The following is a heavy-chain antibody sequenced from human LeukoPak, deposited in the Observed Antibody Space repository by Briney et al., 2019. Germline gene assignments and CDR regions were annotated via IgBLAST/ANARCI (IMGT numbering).Heavy chain of an antibody. J-gene: IGHJ2*01. D-gene: IGHD3-9*01. CDR3: AKGGDILTGYYLYWYFDL. Sequence: GGSLRLSCAASGFTFSSYGMHWVRQAPGKGLEWVAVISNDGSNKYYADSVKGRFTISRDNSKNTLYLQMNSLRPEDTAVYYCAKGGDILTGYYLYWYFDLWGRGTLVTVSS. V-gene: IGHV3-30*18. CDR2: ISNDGSNK. CDR1: GFTFSSYG.